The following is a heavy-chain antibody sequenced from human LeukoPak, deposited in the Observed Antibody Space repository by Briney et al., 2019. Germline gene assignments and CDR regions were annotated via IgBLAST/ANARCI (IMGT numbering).Heavy chain of an antibody. D-gene: IGHD1/OR15-1a*01. Sequence: PSETLSLICSVSGTSISTGSYYWTWIRQPAGKGLEWLGRISNSGNTFYNPSLKSRVTISLDTSENQFSLKLSSVTAADTAVYYCARGNNGFTVLDSWGRGSLVTVSS. V-gene: IGHV4-61*02. CDR1: GTSISTGSYY. CDR2: ISNSGNT. CDR3: ARGNNGFTVLDS. J-gene: IGHJ4*02.